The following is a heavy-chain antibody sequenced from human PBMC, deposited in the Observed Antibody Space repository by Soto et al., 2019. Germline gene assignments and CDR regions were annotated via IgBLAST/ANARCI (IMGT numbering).Heavy chain of an antibody. CDR2: IIPIFGTA. V-gene: IGHV1-69*13. Sequence: SVKVSCKDSGGTFSSYAISWVRQAPGQGLEWMGGIIPIFGTANYAQKFQGRVTITADESTSTAYMELSSLRSEETQVYYCARDVGLSGESPHCTNGVCYTPYYFDYWGQGTLVTVSS. CDR1: GGTFSSYA. J-gene: IGHJ4*02. D-gene: IGHD2-8*01. CDR3: ARDVGLSGESPHCTNGVCYTPYYFDY.